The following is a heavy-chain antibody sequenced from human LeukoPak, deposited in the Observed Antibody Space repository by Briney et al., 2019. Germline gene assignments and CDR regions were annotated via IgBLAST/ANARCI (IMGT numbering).Heavy chain of an antibody. Sequence: PSETLSLTSTVSGGSISSSSYYWGWIRQPPGKGLEWIGSIYYSGSTYYNPSLKSRVTISVDTSKNQFSLKLSSVTAADTAVYYCARHGLPGANYYYYYMDVWGKGTTVTVSS. D-gene: IGHD1-26*01. CDR3: ARHGLPGANYYYYYMDV. CDR1: GGSISSSSYY. J-gene: IGHJ6*03. V-gene: IGHV4-39*07. CDR2: IYYSGST.